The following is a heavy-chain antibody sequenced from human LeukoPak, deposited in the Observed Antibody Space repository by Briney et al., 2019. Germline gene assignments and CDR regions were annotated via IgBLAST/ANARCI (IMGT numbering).Heavy chain of an antibody. V-gene: IGHV3-30*02. D-gene: IGHD1-26*01. J-gene: IGHJ4*02. Sequence: GGSLRLSCAASGFTFSSYAMSWVRQAPGKGLEWVAFIRYDGINKYYADSVKGRFTVSRDNSNNTLYLQMNSLRAEDTAVYYCARSRRRELLGTYFDYRGQGTLVTVSS. CDR1: GFTFSSYA. CDR2: IRYDGINK. CDR3: ARSRRRELLGTYFDY.